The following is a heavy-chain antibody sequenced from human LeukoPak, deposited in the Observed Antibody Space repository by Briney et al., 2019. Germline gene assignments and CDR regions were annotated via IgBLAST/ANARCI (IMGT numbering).Heavy chain of an antibody. D-gene: IGHD1-1*01. CDR2: IRSKAYGETA. CDR3: TRDRGAYNLYDY. V-gene: IGHV3-49*02. Sequence: WIRQAPGKGLEWVGFIRSKAYGETADYAASVKGRFTISRDDSKAIAYLQMNSLKTEDTAVYHCTRDRGAYNLYDYWGQGTLVTVSS. J-gene: IGHJ4*02.